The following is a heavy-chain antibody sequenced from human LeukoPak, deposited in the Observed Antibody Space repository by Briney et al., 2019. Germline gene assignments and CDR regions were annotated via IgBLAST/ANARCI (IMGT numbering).Heavy chain of an antibody. V-gene: IGHV3-7*01. CDR3: ARGRDGYSPRYYYYMDV. J-gene: IGHJ6*03. Sequence: PGGSLRLSCAASGFTFSSYWMSWVRQAPGKGLEWVANIKQDGSEKYYVDSVKGRFTISRDNAKNSLYLQMNSLRAEDAAVYYCARGRDGYSPRYYYYMDVWGKGTTVTVSS. CDR1: GFTFSSYW. D-gene: IGHD5-24*01. CDR2: IKQDGSEK.